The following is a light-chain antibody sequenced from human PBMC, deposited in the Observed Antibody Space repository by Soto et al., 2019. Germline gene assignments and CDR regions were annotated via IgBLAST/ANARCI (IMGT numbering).Light chain of an antibody. CDR3: QQYGNPRLT. V-gene: IGKV3-20*01. CDR2: GAS. J-gene: IGKJ5*01. Sequence: EIVMTQSPATLSVSAGERSTLSCKASQIILTNLAWYQQHPGQPPRLLISGASSRAAGIPDRFSGSGSETDFTLTISRLEPEDVALYFCQQYGNPRLTFGQGTRLEIK. CDR1: QIILTN.